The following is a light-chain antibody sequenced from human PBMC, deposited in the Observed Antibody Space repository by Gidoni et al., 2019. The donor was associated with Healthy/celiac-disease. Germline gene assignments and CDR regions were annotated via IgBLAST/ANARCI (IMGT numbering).Light chain of an antibody. J-gene: IGLJ3*02. CDR3: LIYYGRARV. CDR1: TGEVTSGYF. V-gene: IGLV7-43*01. CDR2: NTD. Sequence: QTVVSPEPSLPVSPGGTVTLTCASSTGEVTSGYFTSWFQQKPGQAPRALIYNTDKKHSSSPRRSACSPRGGKALLTLSVVQAADEADYYCLIYYGRARVFGGGTKLTVL.